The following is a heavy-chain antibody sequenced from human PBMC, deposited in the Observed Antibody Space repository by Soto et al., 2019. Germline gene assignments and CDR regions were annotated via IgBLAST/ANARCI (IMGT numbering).Heavy chain of an antibody. Sequence: EVQLLESGGELVQPGGSLSLSCAAAGFNFENHVMGWVRQAPGKGLEWVAGIGPGGSGTYYADSVKGRFTISRDSSKNTLDLQMDSLRVEDTSVYFGAKERFSSVFDSDAGFQNWGQGTQVTVSS. V-gene: IGHV3-23*01. CDR1: GFNFENHV. CDR3: AKERFSSVFDSDAGFQN. D-gene: IGHD2-15*01. CDR2: IGPGGSGT. J-gene: IGHJ4*02.